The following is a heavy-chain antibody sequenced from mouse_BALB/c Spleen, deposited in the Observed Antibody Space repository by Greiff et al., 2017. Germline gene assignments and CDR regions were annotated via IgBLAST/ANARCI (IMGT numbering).Heavy chain of an antibody. D-gene: IGHD2-4*01. Sequence: QVQLQQPGAELVRPGASVKLSCKASGYTFTSYCINWVKQRPGQGLEWIGNIYPSDSYTNYNQKFKDKATLTVDKSSSTAYMQLSSPTSEDSAVYYCTRYDYYFDYWGQGTTLTVSS. CDR2: IYPSDSYT. V-gene: IGHV1-69*02. J-gene: IGHJ2*01. CDR3: TRYDYYFDY. CDR1: GYTFTSYC.